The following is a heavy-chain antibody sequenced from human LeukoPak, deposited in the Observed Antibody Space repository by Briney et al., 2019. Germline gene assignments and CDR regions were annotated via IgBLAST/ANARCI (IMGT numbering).Heavy chain of an antibody. V-gene: IGHV3-73*01. CDR3: TRIPYDILTGFLDY. CDR2: IRSKANSYAT. J-gene: IGHJ4*02. Sequence: GGSLKLSCAASGFTFSGSAMHWVRQASGKGLEWVGRIRSKANSYATAYAASVKGRFTISRDDSKNTAYLQMNSLKTEDTAVYYCTRIPYDILTGFLDYWGRGTLVTVSS. D-gene: IGHD3-9*01. CDR1: GFTFSGSA.